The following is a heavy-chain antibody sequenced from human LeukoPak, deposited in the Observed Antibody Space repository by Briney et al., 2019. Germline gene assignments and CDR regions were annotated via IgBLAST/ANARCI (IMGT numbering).Heavy chain of an antibody. J-gene: IGHJ4*02. D-gene: IGHD6-19*01. V-gene: IGHV3-49*03. Sequence: PGRSLRLSCTASGFTFSDYLMSWFRQAPGKGLEWIGFISGGTTEYAASVKGRFTISRDDSTSIAYLQMNSLTTEDTAVYYCSRGSGWLSVYWGQGTLVTVSS. CDR2: ISGGTT. CDR1: GFTFSDYL. CDR3: SRGSGWLSVY.